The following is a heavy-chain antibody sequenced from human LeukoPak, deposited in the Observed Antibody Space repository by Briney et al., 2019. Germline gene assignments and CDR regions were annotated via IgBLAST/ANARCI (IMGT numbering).Heavy chain of an antibody. D-gene: IGHD3-10*01. CDR3: ARDGTNKFGELFPFDY. V-gene: IGHV1-69*01. CDR1: GGTFSSYA. J-gene: IGHJ4*02. Sequence: GASVKVSCKASGGTFSSYAISWVRQAPGQGLEWMGGIIPIFGTANYAQKFQGRVTITADESTSTAYMELSSLRSEDTAVYYCARDGTNKFGELFPFDYWGQGTLVTVSS. CDR2: IIPIFGTA.